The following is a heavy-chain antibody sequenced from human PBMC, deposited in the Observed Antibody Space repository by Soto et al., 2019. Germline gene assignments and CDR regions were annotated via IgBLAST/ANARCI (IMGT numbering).Heavy chain of an antibody. CDR1: GFPFSNYN. CDR2: ISSSGTYI. CDR3: ARDLNHKYVDSLMVIPY. J-gene: IGHJ4*02. D-gene: IGHD3-22*01. Sequence: GGSLRLSCAASGFPFSNYNMNWFRQAPGRGLEWVAYISSSGTYIYYADSLKGRFSISRDNAHDSLHLQMNSLRAEDTAVYYCARDLNHKYVDSLMVIPYWGQGTLVTVSS. V-gene: IGHV3-21*01.